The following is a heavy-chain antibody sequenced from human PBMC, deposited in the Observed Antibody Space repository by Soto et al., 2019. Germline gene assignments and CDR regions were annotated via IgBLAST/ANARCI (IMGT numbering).Heavy chain of an antibody. D-gene: IGHD3-10*01. CDR3: GRHVYYGSGSYYNPPPYYYYGMDV. Sequence: RGESLKISCKASGYSFTTQWIGWVRQMPGKGLEWVGIIFPGDSDTRLSPSFQGQVTMSVDKSISTAYLKWTSLKASDTAMYYCGRHVYYGSGSYYNPPPYYYYGMDVWGQGTTVTVSS. V-gene: IGHV5-51*01. J-gene: IGHJ6*02. CDR2: IFPGDSDT. CDR1: GYSFTTQW.